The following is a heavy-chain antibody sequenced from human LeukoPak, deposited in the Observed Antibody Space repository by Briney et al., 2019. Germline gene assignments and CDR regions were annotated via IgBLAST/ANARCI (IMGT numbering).Heavy chain of an antibody. CDR1: GRTFSSYA. Sequence: SVKVSCKASGRTFSSYAISWVRQAPGQGLEWMGGIIPIFGTANYAQKFQGRVTITADESTSTAYMELSSLRSEDTAVYYCARPGGYSYGYDYWGQGTLVTVSS. D-gene: IGHD5-18*01. CDR2: IIPIFGTA. CDR3: ARPGGYSYGYDY. V-gene: IGHV1-69*13. J-gene: IGHJ4*02.